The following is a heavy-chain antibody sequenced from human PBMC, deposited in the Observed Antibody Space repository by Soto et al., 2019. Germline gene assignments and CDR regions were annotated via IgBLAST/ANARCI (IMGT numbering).Heavy chain of an antibody. CDR1: GFTFSDYG. V-gene: IGHV3-33*01. Sequence: QVQLVESGGGVVQPGRSLRLSCAASGFTFSDYGMHWVRQAPGKGLEWVAVIWYDGSNKYYADSVKGRFTIPRDNFKTTLYLQMNSLRAEDTAVYYCARDRAAGTTSLFDPWGQGTRVTVSS. J-gene: IGHJ5*02. CDR3: ARDRAAGTTSLFDP. CDR2: IWYDGSNK. D-gene: IGHD1-7*01.